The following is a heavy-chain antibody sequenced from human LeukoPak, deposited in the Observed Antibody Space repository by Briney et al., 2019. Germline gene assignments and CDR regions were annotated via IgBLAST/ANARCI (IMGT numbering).Heavy chain of an antibody. Sequence: ASVKVSCXVSGYTFTDYYMHWVQQAPGKGLEWMGLVDPEDGETIYAEKFQGRVTITADTSTDTAYMELSSLRSEDTAVYYCATTPYSGSYRPYYFDYWGQGTLVTVSS. CDR1: GYTFTDYY. CDR3: ATTPYSGSYRPYYFDY. CDR2: VDPEDGET. J-gene: IGHJ4*02. V-gene: IGHV1-69-2*01. D-gene: IGHD1-26*01.